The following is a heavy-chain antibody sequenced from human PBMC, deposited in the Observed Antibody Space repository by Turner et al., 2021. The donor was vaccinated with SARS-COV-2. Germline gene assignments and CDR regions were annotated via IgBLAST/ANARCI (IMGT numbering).Heavy chain of an antibody. CDR1: GFTSSSYG. D-gene: IGHD6-19*01. J-gene: IGHJ4*02. CDR3: ARDKGEGSSGWLIPSGSYYFDY. Sequence: QVQLVESGGGVVQPGRSLRLSCAASGFTSSSYGIHWVRQAPGKGLEWVAFIWYDGSNKYYADSVKGRFTISRDNSKNTLYLQMNSLRAEDTAVYYCARDKGEGSSGWLIPSGSYYFDYWGQGTLVTVSS. V-gene: IGHV3-33*01. CDR2: IWYDGSNK.